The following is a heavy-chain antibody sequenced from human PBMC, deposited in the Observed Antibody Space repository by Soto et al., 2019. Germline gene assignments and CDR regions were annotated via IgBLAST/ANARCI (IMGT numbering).Heavy chain of an antibody. V-gene: IGHV1-69*06. CDR2: IIPIFGTA. Sequence: SVKVSCKASGGTFSSYAISWVRQAPGQGLEWMGGIIPIFGTANYAQKFQGRGTMTADTSTSTAYMELSSLRADDTAVYYCARDMWPHYDILTGYYEFDYWGQGTLVTVS. CDR1: GGTFSSYA. CDR3: ARDMWPHYDILTGYYEFDY. D-gene: IGHD3-9*01. J-gene: IGHJ4*02.